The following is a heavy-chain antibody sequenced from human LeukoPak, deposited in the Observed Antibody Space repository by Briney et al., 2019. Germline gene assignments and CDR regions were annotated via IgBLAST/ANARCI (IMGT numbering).Heavy chain of an antibody. CDR1: GFTFDGCA. J-gene: IGHJ4*02. CDR2: ISWNSGNI. CDR3: AKEGSVCTNGICRYFDY. D-gene: IGHD2-8*01. V-gene: IGHV3-9*01. Sequence: PGGSLRLSCAASGFTFDGCAMHWVRQAPGKGLEWVSSISWNSGNIDYADSVRGRFTISRDNAKNSLYLQMNSLEAGDTASYYCAKEGSVCTNGICRYFDYWGQGTLVTVSS.